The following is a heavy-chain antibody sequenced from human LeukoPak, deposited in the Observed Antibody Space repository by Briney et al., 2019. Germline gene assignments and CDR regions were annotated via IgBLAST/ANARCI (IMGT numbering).Heavy chain of an antibody. CDR2: INTDGSST. V-gene: IGHV3-74*01. CDR3: AKLEVWELGGLDY. D-gene: IGHD1-26*01. J-gene: IGHJ4*02. CDR1: GFTFSSYW. Sequence: GGSLRLSCAASGFTFSSYWMHWVRQAPGKGLVWVSRINTDGSSTSYADSVRGRFTISRDNSKNTLYLQMNSLRAEDTAVYYCAKLEVWELGGLDYWGQGTLVTVSS.